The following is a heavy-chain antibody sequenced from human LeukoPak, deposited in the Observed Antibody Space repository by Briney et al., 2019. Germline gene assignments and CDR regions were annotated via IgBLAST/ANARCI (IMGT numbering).Heavy chain of an antibody. V-gene: IGHV3-53*01. CDR2: IYSGGTI. Sequence: PGGSLRLSCEASGFSIRTYYMSWVRQVPGKGLEWVSVIYSGGTIRYADSVKGRFTFSRDNFKDTLNLQMNSPRADDTAVYYCVRAVHHNFYSDSSGYYGDAFDVWGQGTVVTVSS. J-gene: IGHJ3*01. CDR1: GFSIRTYY. D-gene: IGHD3-22*01. CDR3: VRAVHHNFYSDSSGYYGDAFDV.